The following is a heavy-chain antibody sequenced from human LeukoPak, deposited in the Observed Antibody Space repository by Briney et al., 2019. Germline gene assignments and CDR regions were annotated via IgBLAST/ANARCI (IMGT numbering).Heavy chain of an antibody. CDR3: ARRSGLDY. CDR1: GFTFRTSG. V-gene: IGHV3-48*01. Sequence: GGSLRLSCAGSGFTFRTSGMQWVRQAPGKALEWVSYISSSSSTIYYADSVKGRFTISRDNAKNSLYLQMNSLRAEDTAVYYCARRSGLDYWGQGTLVTVSS. J-gene: IGHJ4*02. CDR2: ISSSSSTI.